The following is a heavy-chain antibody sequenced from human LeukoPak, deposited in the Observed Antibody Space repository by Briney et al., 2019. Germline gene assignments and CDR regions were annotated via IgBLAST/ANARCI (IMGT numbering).Heavy chain of an antibody. CDR3: ARDRGERDSTWSLPAHGFDI. Sequence: VKVSCKAPGGTFSSYAINWVRQAPGQGLEWMGRIFPIFRTANYAQKFQGRVTVTTDESTSTAYMELSSLRPEDTAMYYCARDRGERDSTWSLPAHGFDIWGQGTMVTVSS. D-gene: IGHD6-13*01. CDR2: IFPIFRTA. J-gene: IGHJ3*02. V-gene: IGHV1-69*05. CDR1: GGTFSSYA.